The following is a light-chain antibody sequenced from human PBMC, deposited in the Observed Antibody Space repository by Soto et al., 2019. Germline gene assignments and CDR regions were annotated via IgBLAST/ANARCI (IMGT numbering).Light chain of an antibody. CDR2: WAS. CDR3: QQFYSAPVT. Sequence: DIVMTQSPASLAVSLGERATINCKSSQSLLFSSNKKNYLAWYQQRPGQPPKLLIYWASSRESGVPDRFTGSGSGTDLTLSISSLQAEDVAVYYCQQFYSAPVTFGGGTKVEIK. J-gene: IGKJ4*01. V-gene: IGKV4-1*01. CDR1: QSLLFSSNKKNY.